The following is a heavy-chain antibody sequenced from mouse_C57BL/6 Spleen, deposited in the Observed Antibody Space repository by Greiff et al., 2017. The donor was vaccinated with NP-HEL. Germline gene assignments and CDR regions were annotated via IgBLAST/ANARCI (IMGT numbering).Heavy chain of an antibody. CDR3: ARHYGSSFYAMDY. D-gene: IGHD1-1*01. Sequence: QVQLQQPGAELVKPGASVKLSCKASGYTFTSYWMQWVKQRPGQGLEWIGEIDPSDSNTNYNQKFKGKATLTVDTSSSTAYMQLSSLTSEDSAVYYCARHYGSSFYAMDYWGQGTSVTVSS. V-gene: IGHV1-50*01. CDR2: IDPSDSNT. CDR1: GYTFTSYW. J-gene: IGHJ4*01.